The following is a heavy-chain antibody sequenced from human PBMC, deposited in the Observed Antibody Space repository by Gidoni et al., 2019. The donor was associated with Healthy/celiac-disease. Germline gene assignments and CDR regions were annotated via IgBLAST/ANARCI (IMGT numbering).Heavy chain of an antibody. D-gene: IGHD3-3*01. CDR3: ARESGYYDFWSGSLAFDP. CDR2: INAGNGNT. V-gene: IGHV1-3*05. Sequence: QVQLVQSGAEEKKPGASVKVSCKASGYTFTSYAMHWVRQAPGQRLDWMGWINAGNGNTKYSQKFQGRVTITRDTSASTAYMELSSLRSEDTAVYYCARESGYYDFWSGSLAFDPWGQGTLVTVSS. CDR1: GYTFTSYA. J-gene: IGHJ5*02.